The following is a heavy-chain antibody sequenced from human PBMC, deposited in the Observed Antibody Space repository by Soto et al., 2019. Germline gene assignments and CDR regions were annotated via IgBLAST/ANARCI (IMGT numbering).Heavy chain of an antibody. D-gene: IGHD3-3*01. CDR3: SKLEGG. Sequence: EEQLVESAGGLVQPGGSLTLSCAASGFTFSDYYMEWVRQAPGKGLEWVARSRNKAKSYTTDYAASVKGRFTISRDLSKNSLYLQMNNLKTEDTAVYYCSKLEGGWGQGTLVTVSS. CDR2: SRNKAKSYTT. J-gene: IGHJ4*02. CDR1: GFTFSDYY. V-gene: IGHV3-72*01.